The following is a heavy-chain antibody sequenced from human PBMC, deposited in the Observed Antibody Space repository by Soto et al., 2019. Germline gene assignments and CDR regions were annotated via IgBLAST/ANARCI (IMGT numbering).Heavy chain of an antibody. Sequence: VHLLESGGGLVQPGGSLRLSCTASGFTFSNYAMSWVRQAPGKGLEWVSSMSGSGGSTYYADSVKGRFTISRDNSKKTLDLHMSSLRAEDTAFYYCAKEPNYDFWSGYRYFDSWGQGSLVTVSS. CDR3: AKEPNYDFWSGYRYFDS. V-gene: IGHV3-23*01. D-gene: IGHD3-3*01. CDR2: MSGSGGST. CDR1: GFTFSNYA. J-gene: IGHJ4*02.